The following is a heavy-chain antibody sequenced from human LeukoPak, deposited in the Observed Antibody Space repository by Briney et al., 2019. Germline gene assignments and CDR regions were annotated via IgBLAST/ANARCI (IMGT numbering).Heavy chain of an antibody. Sequence: GGSLRLSCAASGFTFSTYAMSWVRQAPGKGLEWVSSISGSGGSTFYADSVKGRFTISRDNSKNTFYLQMNSLRAEDTAIYYCAKRITVVARDAFDLWGQGTMVTVSS. CDR1: GFTFSTYA. CDR2: ISGSGGST. CDR3: AKRITVVARDAFDL. J-gene: IGHJ3*01. D-gene: IGHD1-14*01. V-gene: IGHV3-23*01.